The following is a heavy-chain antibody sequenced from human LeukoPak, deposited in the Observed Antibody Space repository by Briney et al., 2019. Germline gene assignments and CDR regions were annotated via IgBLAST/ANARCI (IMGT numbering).Heavy chain of an antibody. CDR1: GFTVSSTY. CDR3: AREMMYGGVFDY. J-gene: IGHJ4*02. CDR2: IYTSGST. V-gene: IGHV4-4*07. Sequence: GSLRLSCLASGFTVSSTYMSWIRQPAGKGLEWIGRIYTSGSTNYNPSLKSRVTISVDTSKNQFSLKLSSVTAADTAVYYCAREMMYGGVFDYWGQGTLVTVSS. D-gene: IGHD2-8*01.